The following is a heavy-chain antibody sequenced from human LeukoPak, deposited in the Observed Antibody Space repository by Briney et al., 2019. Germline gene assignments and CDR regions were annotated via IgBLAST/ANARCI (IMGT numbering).Heavy chain of an antibody. V-gene: IGHV1-8*01. CDR1: GYTFTSYD. J-gene: IGHJ3*02. CDR2: MNPNSGNT. CDR3: ARWVPEYSSSLDAFDI. Sequence: GASVKVSCKASGYTFTSYDINWVRQATGQGLEWMGWMNPNSGNTGYAQKFQGRVTMTRNTSISTAYMELSSLRSEDTAVYYCARWVPEYSSSLDAFDIWGQGTMVTVSS. D-gene: IGHD6-6*01.